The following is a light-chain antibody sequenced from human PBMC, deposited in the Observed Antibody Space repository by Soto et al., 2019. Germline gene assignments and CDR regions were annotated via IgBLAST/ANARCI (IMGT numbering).Light chain of an antibody. Sequence: QSVLTQPPSASRTPGQRVTISCSGSSSNIGSNTVNWYQQLPGTAPKLLIYSNNQRPSGVPDRFSGSKSGTSASLAISGLHSEDEAYYYCAARDDSLNGVEFGGGTKVTVL. V-gene: IGLV1-44*01. CDR3: AARDDSLNGVE. J-gene: IGLJ2*01. CDR1: SSNIGSNT. CDR2: SNN.